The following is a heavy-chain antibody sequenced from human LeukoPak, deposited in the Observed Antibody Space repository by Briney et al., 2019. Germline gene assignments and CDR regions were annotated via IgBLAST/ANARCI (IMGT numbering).Heavy chain of an antibody. CDR3: ARDIAAAGTGYFDY. V-gene: IGHV4-4*02. D-gene: IGHD6-13*01. CDR2: IYHSGST. Sequence: SENLSLTSAVSGGSINSSNWWGWVRQPPGKGLEWIWEIYHSGSTNYNPSLKSPVTISVDKSKNQFSLKLSSVTAADTAVYYCARDIAAAGTGYFDYWGQGTLVTVSS. J-gene: IGHJ4*02. CDR1: GGSINSSNW.